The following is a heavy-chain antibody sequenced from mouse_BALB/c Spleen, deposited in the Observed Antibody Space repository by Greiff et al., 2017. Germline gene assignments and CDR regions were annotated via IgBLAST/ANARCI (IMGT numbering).Heavy chain of an antibody. CDR3: ARSIYDGYYFDY. V-gene: IGHV3-2*02. CDR1: GYSITSDYA. CDR2: ISYSGST. Sequence: EVQLVESGPGLVKPSQSLSLTCTVTGYSITSDYAWNWIRQFPGNKLEWMGYISYSGSTSYNPSLKSRISITRDTSKNQFFLQLNSVTTEDTATYYCARSIYDGYYFDYWGQGTTLTVSS. J-gene: IGHJ2*01. D-gene: IGHD2-3*01.